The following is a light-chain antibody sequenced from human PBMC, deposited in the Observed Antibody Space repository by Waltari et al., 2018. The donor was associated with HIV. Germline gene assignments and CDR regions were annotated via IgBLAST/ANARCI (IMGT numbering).Light chain of an antibody. Sequence: DIVMTQSPDSLAVSLGARATFNCTSSRSIFYSRNYLAWYQQKPGQPPKVLIYWASTRAFGVPDRFSGSGSGTDFTFTISRVQADDVATYYCQQHYILRSTFGGGTKIEI. CDR3: QQHYILRST. V-gene: IGKV4-1*01. J-gene: IGKJ4*01. CDR1: RSIFYSRNY. CDR2: WAS.